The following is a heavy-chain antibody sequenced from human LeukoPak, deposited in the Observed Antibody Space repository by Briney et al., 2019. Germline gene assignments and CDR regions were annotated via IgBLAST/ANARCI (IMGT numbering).Heavy chain of an antibody. D-gene: IGHD6-19*01. V-gene: IGHV3-23*01. Sequence: GGSLRLSCAASGVTLSSYAMSWVRQAPGKGLEWVSAISGSGGSTYYADSVKGRFTISRDNSKNTLYLQMNSLRAEDTAVYYCAKLSIAVAGSYFDYWGQGTLVTVSS. J-gene: IGHJ4*02. CDR1: GVTLSSYA. CDR3: AKLSIAVAGSYFDY. CDR2: ISGSGGST.